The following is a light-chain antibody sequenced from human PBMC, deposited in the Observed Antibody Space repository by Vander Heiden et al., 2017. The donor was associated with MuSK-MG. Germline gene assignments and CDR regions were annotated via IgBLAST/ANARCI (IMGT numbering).Light chain of an antibody. V-gene: IGKV3-20*01. CDR3: QQEGSSPWT. CDR2: GTS. J-gene: IGKJ1*01. CDR1: QSVSSSY. Sequence: EIVLTQSPGSLSLSPRERATLSCRASQSVSSSYLAWYQQKPGQAPRLLIYGTSSRATGIPDRFSGSGSGTDFTLTISRLEPEDFAVYYCQQEGSSPWTFGQGTKVEIK.